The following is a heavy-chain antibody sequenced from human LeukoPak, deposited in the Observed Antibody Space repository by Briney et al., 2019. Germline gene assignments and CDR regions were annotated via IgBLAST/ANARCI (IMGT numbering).Heavy chain of an antibody. CDR1: GDSITSYF. CDR2: IFYSGIT. V-gene: IGHV4-59*01. J-gene: IGHJ4*02. Sequence: SETLSLTCTVSGDSITSYFWSWIRQPPGKGLEWVGYIFYSGITNYNPSLKSRVTISVDTSKNQFSLKLSSVTAADTAVYYCARGHDYLDYWGQGTLVTVSS. CDR3: ARGHDYLDY.